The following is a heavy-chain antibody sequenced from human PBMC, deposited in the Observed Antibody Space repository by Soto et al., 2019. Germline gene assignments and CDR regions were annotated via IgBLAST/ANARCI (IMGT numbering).Heavy chain of an antibody. V-gene: IGHV3-74*01. J-gene: IGHJ4*02. Sequence: EVQLVESGGGLVQPGGSLRLSCAASGFTFSSYWMHWVRQAPGKGLVWVSRINSDGRSTSKADSVKGRFTISRDNAKNTLYLQMNSLRAEDTAVYYCVRTSLVVAAATREDYWGQGTLVTVSS. D-gene: IGHD2-15*01. CDR2: INSDGRST. CDR1: GFTFSSYW. CDR3: VRTSLVVAAATREDY.